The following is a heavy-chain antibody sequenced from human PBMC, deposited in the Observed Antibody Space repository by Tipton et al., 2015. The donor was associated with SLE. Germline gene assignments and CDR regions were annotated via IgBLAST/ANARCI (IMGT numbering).Heavy chain of an antibody. Sequence: LRLSCAVYTGPFTGYYWTWIRQPPGKGLEWVGEINHTGNTDYNPSLKSRVTMSVDTSKKQFSLRLNSVAAADTAVYFCARRRMVTFGGHKFPFDSWGQGTLVTVSS. D-gene: IGHD3-16*01. J-gene: IGHJ4*02. V-gene: IGHV4-34*01. CDR3: ARRRMVTFGGHKFPFDS. CDR2: INHTGNT. CDR1: TGPFTGYY.